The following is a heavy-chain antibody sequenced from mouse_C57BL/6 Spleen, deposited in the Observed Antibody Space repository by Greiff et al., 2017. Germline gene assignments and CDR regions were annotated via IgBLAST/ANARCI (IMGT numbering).Heavy chain of an antibody. CDR1: GYTFTEYT. J-gene: IGHJ1*03. D-gene: IGHD1-1*01. CDR2: FYPGSGSI. V-gene: IGHV1-62-2*01. CDR3: ARHEDKRDYCWYFDV. Sequence: QVHVKQSGAELVKPGASVKLSCKASGYTFTEYTIHWVKQRSGQGLEWIGWFYPGSGSIKYNEKFKDKATLTADKSSSTVYMELSRLTSEDSAVYFCARHEDKRDYCWYFDVWGTGTTVTVSS.